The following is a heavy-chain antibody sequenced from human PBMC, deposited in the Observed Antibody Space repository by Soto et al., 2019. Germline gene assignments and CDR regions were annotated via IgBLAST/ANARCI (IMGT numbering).Heavy chain of an antibody. J-gene: IGHJ4*02. CDR3: AREVQVHTPAFVY. CDR2: ISPMFGAA. D-gene: IGHD3-10*01. CDR1: GGTFNTYA. V-gene: IGHV1-69*19. Sequence: QVQLVQSGAEMKKPGSSVKVSCQSSGGTFNTYAMNWVRQAPGQGTEWMGDISPMFGAANYAPKFQGSVNITADESTGTSYMPLSSLTSEDTALYFCAREVQVHTPAFVYWGQGTLVTVSS.